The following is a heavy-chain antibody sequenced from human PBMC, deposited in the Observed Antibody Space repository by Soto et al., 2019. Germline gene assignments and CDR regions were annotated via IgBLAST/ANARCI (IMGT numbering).Heavy chain of an antibody. CDR2: IKQDGSEK. V-gene: IGHV3-7*01. CDR3: AREGPSGVVATSAFDY. J-gene: IGHJ4*02. Sequence: GGSLRLSCAASGFTFSSYWMSWVRQAPGKGLEWVANIKQDGSEKYYVDSVKGRFTISRDNAKNSLYLQMNSLRAEDTAVYYCAREGPSGVVATSAFDYWGQGTLVTVSS. D-gene: IGHD5-12*01. CDR1: GFTFSSYW.